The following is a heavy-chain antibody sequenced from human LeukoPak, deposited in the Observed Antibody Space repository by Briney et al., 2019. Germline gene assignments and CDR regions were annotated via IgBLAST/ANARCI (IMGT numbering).Heavy chain of an antibody. CDR2: INPNSGGT. CDR1: GYTFTGYY. V-gene: IGHV1-2*02. J-gene: IGHJ4*02. CDR3: AKVIAAAGTGDY. D-gene: IGHD6-13*01. Sequence: ASVKVSCKASGYTFTGYYMHWVRQAPGQGLEWMGWINPNSGGTNYAQKFQGRVTMTRDTSISTAYMELSRLRSDDTAVYYCAKVIAAAGTGDYWGQGTLATVSS.